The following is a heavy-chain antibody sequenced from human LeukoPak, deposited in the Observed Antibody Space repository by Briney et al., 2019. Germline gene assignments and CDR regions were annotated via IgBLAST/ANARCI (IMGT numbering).Heavy chain of an antibody. Sequence: ASVKVSCKASGYTFTSYYMHWVRQAPGQGLEWMGIINPSGGSTTYAQKFQGRVTMTRDTPTSTLYMELSSLRSEDAAVYYCARGYYDIAPWGQGTLVTVSS. V-gene: IGHV1-46*01. CDR2: INPSGGST. D-gene: IGHD3-9*01. CDR1: GYTFTSYY. CDR3: ARGYYDIAP. J-gene: IGHJ5*02.